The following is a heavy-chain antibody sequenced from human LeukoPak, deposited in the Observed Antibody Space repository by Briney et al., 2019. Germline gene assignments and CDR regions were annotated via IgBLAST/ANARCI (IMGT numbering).Heavy chain of an antibody. V-gene: IGHV3-23*01. J-gene: IGHJ6*02. CDR1: GFTFSSYA. Sequence: GGSLRLSCAASGFTFSSYAMSWVRQAPGKGLEWVSAISGSGGSTYYADSVKGRFTISRDNSKNTLYLQMNSLRAEDTAVYYCAKDLSRVPPEGRSGYYWGQGTTVTVSS. D-gene: IGHD5-18*01. CDR3: AKDLSRVPPEGRSGYY. CDR2: ISGSGGST.